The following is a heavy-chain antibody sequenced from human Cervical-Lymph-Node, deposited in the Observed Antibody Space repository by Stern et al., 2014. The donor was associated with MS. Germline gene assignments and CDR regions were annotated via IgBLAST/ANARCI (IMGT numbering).Heavy chain of an antibody. V-gene: IGHV2-5*02. CDR2: IYGDYDK. CDR3: AYRSRDNFDY. D-gene: IGHD2-15*01. Sequence: QVTLKESGPTLVKPTQTLTLTCTFSGFSLSTGGVGVGCIRQPPGKALEWLALIYGDYDKRYSPSLKSRLTITKDTSKNQVVLTMTNMDPVDTATYYCAYRSRDNFDYWGQGTLVTVSS. J-gene: IGHJ4*02. CDR1: GFSLSTGGVG.